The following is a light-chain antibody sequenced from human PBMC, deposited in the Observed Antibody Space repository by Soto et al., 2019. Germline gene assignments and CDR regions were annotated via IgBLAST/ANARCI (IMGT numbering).Light chain of an antibody. V-gene: IGKV1-5*03. CDR1: QTISSW. Sequence: DIQVTQSTSTLSVSVGARVTLTCGASQTISSWLAWYQHKPGKAPKLLIYKASTLKSGVPSRFSGSGSRTEFTLTISSLQPDDFATYYCQHYNSYSEAFGQRTKVDIK. CDR3: QHYNSYSEA. CDR2: KAS. J-gene: IGKJ1*01.